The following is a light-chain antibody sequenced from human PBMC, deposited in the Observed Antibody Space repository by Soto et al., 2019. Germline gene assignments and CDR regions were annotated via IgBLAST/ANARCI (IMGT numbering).Light chain of an antibody. CDR2: GNI. J-gene: IGLJ1*01. CDR3: QSYDSSLSGFV. Sequence: QDVLTQPPSVSGAPGQRVTISCTGSSSNIGAGYDVHWYQQLPGTAPKLLIYGNINRPSGVPDRFSGSNSGTSASLAITGLQAEDEADYYCQSYDSSLSGFVFGTGTKGT. V-gene: IGLV1-40*01. CDR1: SSNIGAGYD.